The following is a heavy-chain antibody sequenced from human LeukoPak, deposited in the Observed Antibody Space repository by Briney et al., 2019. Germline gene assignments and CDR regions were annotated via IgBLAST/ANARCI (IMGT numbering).Heavy chain of an antibody. Sequence: SETLSLTCTVSGGSISSYYWSWLRQPPGKGLEWIGYIYYSGSTSYNPSLKSRVTISVDTSKNQFSLKLSSVTAADTAVYYCARDAKPSPSGVVVAAKAVWFDPWGQGTLVTVSS. CDR1: GGSISSYY. CDR3: ARDAKPSPSGVVVAAKAVWFDP. D-gene: IGHD2-15*01. J-gene: IGHJ5*02. V-gene: IGHV4-59*01. CDR2: IYYSGST.